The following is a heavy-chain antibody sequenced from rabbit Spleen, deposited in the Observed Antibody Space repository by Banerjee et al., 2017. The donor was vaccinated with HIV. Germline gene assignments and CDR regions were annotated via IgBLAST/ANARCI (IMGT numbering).Heavy chain of an antibody. J-gene: IGHJ6*01. V-gene: IGHV1S45*01. CDR1: GFTISSSYY. D-gene: IGHD8-1*01. Sequence: QEQLEESGGDLVKPGGTLTLTCTASGFTISSSYYMCWVRQAPGKGLEWIACIYAGSGGSTYYANWAKGRVTISRISSTTVSLQMTSLTNADTATYFCARDSGSSFSSYGMDLWGQGTLVTVS. CDR2: IYAGSGGST. CDR3: ARDSGSSFSSYGMDL.